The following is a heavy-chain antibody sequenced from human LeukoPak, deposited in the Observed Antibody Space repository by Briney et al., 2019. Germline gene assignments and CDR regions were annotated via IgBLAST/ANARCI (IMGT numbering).Heavy chain of an antibody. J-gene: IGHJ4*02. CDR3: ARPMWDTAMVTPTAYYFDY. CDR2: ISSSSSYI. V-gene: IGHV3-21*01. CDR1: GFTFSSYS. Sequence: PGGSLRLSCAASGFTFSSYSMNWVRQAPGKGLEWVSSISSSSSYIYHADSVKGRFTISRDNAKNSLYLQMNSLRAEDTAVYYCARPMWDTAMVTPTAYYFDYWGQGTLVTVSS. D-gene: IGHD5-18*01.